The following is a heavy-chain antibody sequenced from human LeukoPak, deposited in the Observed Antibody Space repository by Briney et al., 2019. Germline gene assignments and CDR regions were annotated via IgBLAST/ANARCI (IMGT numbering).Heavy chain of an antibody. CDR2: IYYSGST. D-gene: IGHD6-13*01. Sequence: SETLSLTCTVSGGSISSSSYYWGWIRQPPGKGLEWIGSIYYSGSTYYNPSLKSRVTISVDTSKNQFSLKLSSVTAADTAVYYCAREQLGSYYFDYWGQGTLVTVSS. J-gene: IGHJ4*02. V-gene: IGHV4-39*01. CDR1: GGSISSSSYY. CDR3: AREQLGSYYFDY.